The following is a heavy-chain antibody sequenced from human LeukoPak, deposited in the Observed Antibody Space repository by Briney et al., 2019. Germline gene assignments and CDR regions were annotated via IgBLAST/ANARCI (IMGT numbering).Heavy chain of an antibody. V-gene: IGHV1-69*05. D-gene: IGHD3-22*01. Sequence: SVKVSCKASGGTLSSYAISWVRQAPGQGLEWMGRILPIFGTSNYAQKFQGRVTITTDESTSTVYTELSSLRSEDTAVYYCARGYDSSAYYPGWGQGTLVIVSS. CDR2: ILPIFGTS. CDR3: ARGYDSSAYYPG. J-gene: IGHJ4*02. CDR1: GGTLSSYA.